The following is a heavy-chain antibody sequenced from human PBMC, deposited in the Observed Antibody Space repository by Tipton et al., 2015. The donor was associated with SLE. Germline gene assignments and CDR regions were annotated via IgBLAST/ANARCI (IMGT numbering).Heavy chain of an antibody. J-gene: IGHJ4*02. D-gene: IGHD3-3*01. CDR3: ARHVTISNYFDY. CDR1: GGSISSSSYY. Sequence: TLSLTCTVSGGSISSSSYYWGWIRQPPGKGLEWIGSIYYSGSTYYNPSLKSRVTISLDTSKNQFSLKLSSVTAADTAVYYCARHVTISNYFDYWGQGTLVTVSS. CDR2: IYYSGST. V-gene: IGHV4-39*01.